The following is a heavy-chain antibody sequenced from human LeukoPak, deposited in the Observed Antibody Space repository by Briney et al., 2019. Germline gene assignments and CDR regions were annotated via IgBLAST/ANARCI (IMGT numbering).Heavy chain of an antibody. V-gene: IGHV1-2*02. D-gene: IGHD2-2*01. CDR1: GYTFTGYY. Sequence: ASVKVSCKASGYTFTGYYMHWVRQAPGQGLEWMGWINPNSGGTNYAQKFQGRVTMTRDTSISTAYMELSRLRSDDTAVYYCARDALSSTSCSCLDHWGQGTLVTVSS. J-gene: IGHJ4*02. CDR3: ARDALSSTSCSCLDH. CDR2: INPNSGGT.